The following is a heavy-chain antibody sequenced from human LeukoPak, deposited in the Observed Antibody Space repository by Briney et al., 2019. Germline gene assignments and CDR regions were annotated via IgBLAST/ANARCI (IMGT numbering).Heavy chain of an antibody. J-gene: IGHJ4*02. CDR2: IYHSGST. CDR1: GGSISSGGYS. CDR3: ARGAITMVRGYFDY. D-gene: IGHD3-10*01. Sequence: SQTLPLTCAVSGGSISSGGYSWSWIRQAPGKGLEWIGYIYHSGSTYYNPSLKSRVTISVDSPKNHFSLKVTSVTAADTAMYYCARGAITMVRGYFDYWGQGTLVTVSS. V-gene: IGHV4-30-2*01.